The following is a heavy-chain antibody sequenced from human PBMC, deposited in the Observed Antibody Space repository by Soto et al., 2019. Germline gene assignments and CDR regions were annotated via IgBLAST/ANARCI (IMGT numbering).Heavy chain of an antibody. Sequence: GASVKVSCKASGGTFSSYAISWVRQAPGQGLEWMGGIIPIFGTANYAQKFQGRVTITADKSTSTAYMELSSLRSEDTAVYYCARDRDYYGSGSYGYYYGMDVWGQGTTVTVSS. CDR3: ARDRDYYGSGSYGYYYGMDV. V-gene: IGHV1-69*06. J-gene: IGHJ6*02. CDR2: IIPIFGTA. D-gene: IGHD3-10*01. CDR1: GGTFSSYA.